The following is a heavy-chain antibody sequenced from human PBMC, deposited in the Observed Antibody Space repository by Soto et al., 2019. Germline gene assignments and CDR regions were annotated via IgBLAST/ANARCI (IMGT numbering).Heavy chain of an antibody. CDR2: ISSTGTTT. D-gene: IGHD4-17*01. CDR1: GFTFSSSG. J-gene: IGHJ4*02. V-gene: IGHV3-48*01. CDR3: ARDWNGDKYFDF. Sequence: PGGSLRLSCAASGFTFSSSGMNWVREAPGKGLESVSYISSTGTTTYYADSVKGRFTISRDNAKNSLFLRMNSLRAEDTAVYYCARDWNGDKYFDFWDQGSLVTVSS.